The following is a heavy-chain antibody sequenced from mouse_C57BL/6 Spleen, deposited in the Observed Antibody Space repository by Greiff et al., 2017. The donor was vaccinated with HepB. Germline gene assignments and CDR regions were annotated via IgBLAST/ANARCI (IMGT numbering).Heavy chain of an antibody. CDR1: GFTFSDYG. J-gene: IGHJ1*03. CDR2: ISSGSSTI. V-gene: IGHV5-17*01. CDR3: ARPDYDYDGNWYFDV. Sequence: EVQLVESGGGLVKPGGSLKLSCAASGFTFSDYGMHWVRQAPEKGLEWVAYISSGSSTIYYADTVKGRFTISRDNAKNTLFLQMTSLRSEDTAMYYCARPDYDYDGNWYFDVWGTGTTVTVSS. D-gene: IGHD2-4*01.